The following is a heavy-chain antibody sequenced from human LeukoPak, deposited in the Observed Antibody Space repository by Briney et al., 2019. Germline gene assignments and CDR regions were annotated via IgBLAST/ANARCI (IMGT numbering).Heavy chain of an antibody. CDR3: ARVDEDGFDY. J-gene: IGHJ4*02. Sequence: GASVKVSCKASGYIFTGYYMHWVRQAPGQGLEWMGWINPNSGDTNYAQKFQGRVTMTRDTSISTAYMELSRLRSDDTAVYYCARVDEDGFDYWGQGTLVTVSS. V-gene: IGHV1-2*02. CDR1: GYIFTGYY. CDR2: INPNSGDT.